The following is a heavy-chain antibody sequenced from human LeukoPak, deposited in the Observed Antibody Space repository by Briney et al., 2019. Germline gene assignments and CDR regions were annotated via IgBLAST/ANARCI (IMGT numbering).Heavy chain of an antibody. V-gene: IGHV3-23*01. CDR2: ISGSGGST. CDR1: GFTVRSYA. D-gene: IGHD3-10*01. Sequence: GGSLRLSCAASGFTVRSYAMSWVRQAPGKGLEWVSAISGSGGSTYYADSVRGRFTISRDNSKNTLYLQMNSLRAEDAAVYFCAREAVTYGSGADPLDYWGQGTLVTVSS. J-gene: IGHJ4*02. CDR3: AREAVTYGSGADPLDY.